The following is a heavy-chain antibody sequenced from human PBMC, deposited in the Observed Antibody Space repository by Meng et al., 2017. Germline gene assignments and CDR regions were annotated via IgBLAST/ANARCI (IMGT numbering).Heavy chain of an antibody. J-gene: IGHJ4*02. D-gene: IGHD6-19*01. CDR2: IIPIFGTA. Sequence: QVQLGQSGAEVKKPGSSVKGACKASGGTFSSYAISWVRQAPGQGLEWMGGIIPIFGTANYAQKFQGRVTITADKSTSTAYMELSSLRSEDTAVYYCARDRDSSGWSYYFDYWGQGTLVTVSS. CDR1: GGTFSSYA. CDR3: ARDRDSSGWSYYFDY. V-gene: IGHV1-69*06.